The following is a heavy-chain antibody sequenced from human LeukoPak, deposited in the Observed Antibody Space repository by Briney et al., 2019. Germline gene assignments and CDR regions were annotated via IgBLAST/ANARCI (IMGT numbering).Heavy chain of an antibody. D-gene: IGHD3-22*01. CDR1: GFTFSSYG. CDR3: AREFVDSSFDF. J-gene: IGHJ4*02. Sequence: GGSLRLSCAGTGFTFSSYGIHWVRQAPGKGLEWVAVIRYDGSETNYADSVKGRFTISRDNSKNTVFLQMNSLRAEDTAVYYCAREFVDSSFDFWGQGTLVTVSS. V-gene: IGHV3-33*01. CDR2: IRYDGSET.